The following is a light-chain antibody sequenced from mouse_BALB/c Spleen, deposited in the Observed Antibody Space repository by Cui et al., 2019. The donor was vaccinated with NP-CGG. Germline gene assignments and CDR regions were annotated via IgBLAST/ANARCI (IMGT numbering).Light chain of an antibody. V-gene: IGLV1*01. CDR1: TGAVTNSNY. CDR2: GTN. Sequence: HVVVTQASALTTSPGETVTLTCRSSTGAVTNSNYANWVQEKPDHLFTGLIGGTNNRAPGVPARFSGSLIGDKAALTITGAQTEDEAIYFCALWYSNHWVFGGGTKLTVL. CDR3: ALWYSNHWV. J-gene: IGLJ1*01.